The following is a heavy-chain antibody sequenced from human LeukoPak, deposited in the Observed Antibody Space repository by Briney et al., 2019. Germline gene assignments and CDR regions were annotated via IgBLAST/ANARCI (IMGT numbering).Heavy chain of an antibody. CDR1: GYTFTGYY. CDR3: ARVGPDCSSTSCSLGA. Sequence: GASVKVSCKASGYTFTGYYMHWVRQAPGQGLEWMGWINPNSGGTNYAQKFQGRVTMTRDTSISTAYMELSRLRSDDTAVYYCARVGPDCSSTSCSLGAWGQGTLVTVSS. D-gene: IGHD2-2*01. J-gene: IGHJ5*02. CDR2: INPNSGGT. V-gene: IGHV1-2*02.